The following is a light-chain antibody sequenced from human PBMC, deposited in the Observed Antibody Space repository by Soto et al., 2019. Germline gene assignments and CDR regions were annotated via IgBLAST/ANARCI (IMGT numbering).Light chain of an antibody. CDR1: QSMSTY. V-gene: IGKV1-39*01. Sequence: DIQMTQSPSSLSAAVGDRVTITCRASQSMSTYLNWYQQKPGKAPKLLIFAASSLQSGVPSRFSGSGSGTYFTLTISSLQPEDFATYYCQQSYSTPTITFGQGTRLEI. J-gene: IGKJ5*01. CDR3: QQSYSTPTIT. CDR2: AAS.